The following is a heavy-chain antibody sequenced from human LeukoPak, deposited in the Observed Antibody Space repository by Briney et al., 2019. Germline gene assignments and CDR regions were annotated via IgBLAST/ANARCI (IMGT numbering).Heavy chain of an antibody. Sequence: GESLKISCDGSGYNFTSYWIGWVRQMPGKGLEWMGIIYPGDSDTRYSPSFQGQVTISADKSISTAYLQWSSLKASDTAMYYCARLGIAAAGTLNYWGQGTLVTVSS. D-gene: IGHD6-13*01. CDR3: ARLGIAAAGTLNY. CDR1: GYNFTSYW. J-gene: IGHJ4*02. CDR2: IYPGDSDT. V-gene: IGHV5-51*01.